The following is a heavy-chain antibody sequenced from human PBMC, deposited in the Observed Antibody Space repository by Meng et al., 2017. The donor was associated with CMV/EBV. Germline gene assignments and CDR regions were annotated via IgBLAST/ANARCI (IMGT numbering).Heavy chain of an antibody. CDR3: ARHGGIYGGYDNNWFDP. D-gene: IGHD5-12*01. J-gene: IGHJ5*02. V-gene: IGHV5-51*07. CDR2: IYPGDSDT. Sequence: KVSCKGSGYSFTSYWIGWVHQMPGKGLEWMGIIYPGDSDTRYSPSFQGQVTISADKSISTAYLQWSSLKASDTAMYYCARHGGIYGGYDNNWFDPWGQGTLVTVSS. CDR1: GYSFTSYW.